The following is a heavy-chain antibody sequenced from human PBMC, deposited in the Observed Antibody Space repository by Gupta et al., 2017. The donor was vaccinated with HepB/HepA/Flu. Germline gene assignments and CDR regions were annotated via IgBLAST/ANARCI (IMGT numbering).Heavy chain of an antibody. D-gene: IGHD3-3*01. V-gene: IGHV3-49*05. CDR1: GSTFGDYA. Sequence: EVQLVESGGGLVKPGRSLRRSCSTSGSTFGDYAVTWYRQAPGKGLEGVGVIRGRVYGGTTDYAASVKGRFTISRDDSKSIAYLQMNSLKSEDTAIYYCTSYIDFWSAEQDYWAQGTLVTVS. CDR3: TSYIDFWSAEQDY. J-gene: IGHJ4*02. CDR2: IRGRVYGGTT.